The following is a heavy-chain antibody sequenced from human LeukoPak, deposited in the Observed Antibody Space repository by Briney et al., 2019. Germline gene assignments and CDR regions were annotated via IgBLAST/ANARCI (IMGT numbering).Heavy chain of an antibody. J-gene: IGHJ4*02. V-gene: IGHV1-2*06. Sequence: GSVKVSCKASGYTFTGYYMHWVRPAPGQGLEWMGRINPNSGGTNYAQKFQGRVTMTRDTSISTAYMELSRLRSDDTAVYYCARAVATIADFDYWGQGTLVTVSS. CDR3: ARAVATIADFDY. CDR1: GYTFTGYY. CDR2: INPNSGGT. D-gene: IGHD5-12*01.